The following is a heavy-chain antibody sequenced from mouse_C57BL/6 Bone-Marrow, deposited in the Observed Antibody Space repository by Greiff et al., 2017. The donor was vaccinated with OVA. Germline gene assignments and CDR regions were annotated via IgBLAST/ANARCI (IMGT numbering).Heavy chain of an antibody. CDR3: ARAPFYYYGSSGYFDV. CDR2: IWSGGST. CDR1: GFSLTSYG. Sequence: QVQLQQPGPGLVQPSQSLSITCTVSGFSLTSYGVHWVRQSPGKGLEWLGVIWSGGSTDYNAAFISRLSISKDNSKSQVFFKMNSLQADDTAIYYCARAPFYYYGSSGYFDVWGTGTTVTVSS. D-gene: IGHD1-1*01. V-gene: IGHV2-2*01. J-gene: IGHJ1*03.